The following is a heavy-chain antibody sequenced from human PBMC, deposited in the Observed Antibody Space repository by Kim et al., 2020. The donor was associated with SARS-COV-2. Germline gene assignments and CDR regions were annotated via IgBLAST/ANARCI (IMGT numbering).Heavy chain of an antibody. Sequence: GGSLRLSCAASGFTFSLYGMAWVRQTPGKGLEWLSLMSGTTNSRYYADSVRGRFTISRDNSKSTLYLQMNGLRAEDTAVYYCARDLRGGYYFDFWGQGTL. CDR3: ARDLRGGYYFDF. CDR2: MSGTTNSR. J-gene: IGHJ4*02. CDR1: GFTFSLYG. V-gene: IGHV3-23*01. D-gene: IGHD3-10*01.